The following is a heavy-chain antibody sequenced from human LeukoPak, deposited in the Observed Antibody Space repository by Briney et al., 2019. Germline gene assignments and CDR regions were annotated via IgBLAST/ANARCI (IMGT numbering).Heavy chain of an antibody. J-gene: IGHJ6*02. CDR3: TRHSDRYCSGAGCYVYNFYGMDV. V-gene: IGHV3-73*01. CDR1: GLSFSGSA. D-gene: IGHD2-15*01. Sequence: GGSLRLSCAASGLSFSGSAMHWVRQASGRGLEWLGRIRSKANSYVTAYAASVNGRFIISRDDSRNTAYLQMNSLQTEDTAVYYCTRHSDRYCSGAGCYVYNFYGMDVWGQGTTVTVSS. CDR2: IRSKANSYVT.